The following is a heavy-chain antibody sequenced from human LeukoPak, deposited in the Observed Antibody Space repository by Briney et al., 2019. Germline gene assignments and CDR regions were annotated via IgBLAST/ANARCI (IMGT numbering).Heavy chain of an antibody. CDR3: ARNWGSGWLDS. Sequence: GGSLRLSCAASGFIFSNAWISWVRQAPGQGLEWIVYISFDSRDIFHADSLKGRFTISRDNGKNSLYFKMDRLRAEDTAVYYCARNWGSGWLDSWGQGVLVSVSS. CDR1: GFIFSNAW. J-gene: IGHJ5*01. CDR2: ISFDSRDI. V-gene: IGHV3-48*01. D-gene: IGHD7-27*01.